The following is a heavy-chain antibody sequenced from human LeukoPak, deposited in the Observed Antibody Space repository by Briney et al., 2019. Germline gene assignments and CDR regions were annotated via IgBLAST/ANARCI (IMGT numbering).Heavy chain of an antibody. Sequence: ASVKVSCKASGYTFTSYAMNWVRQAPGQGLEWMGWINTNTGNPTYAQGFTGRFVFSLDTSVSTAYLQISSLKAEDTAVYYCARGGDSSGWYPYYFDYWGQGTLVTVS. CDR2: INTNTGNP. V-gene: IGHV7-4-1*02. CDR1: GYTFTSYA. D-gene: IGHD6-19*01. CDR3: ARGGDSSGWYPYYFDY. J-gene: IGHJ4*02.